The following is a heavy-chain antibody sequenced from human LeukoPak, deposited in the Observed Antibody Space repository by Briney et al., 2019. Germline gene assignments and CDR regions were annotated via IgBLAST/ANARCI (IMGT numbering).Heavy chain of an antibody. CDR2: ISATSGRI. D-gene: IGHD2-2*03. J-gene: IGHJ6*02. Sequence: PGGSLRLSCAASGFTFSSYAMTWVRQAPGKGLEWVSTISATSGRISYAASVSGRFTISRDNSKNTLYLQMGSLRAEDMAVYYCARVDPRYGMDVWGQGTTVTVSS. V-gene: IGHV3-23*01. CDR3: ARVDPRYGMDV. CDR1: GFTFSSYA.